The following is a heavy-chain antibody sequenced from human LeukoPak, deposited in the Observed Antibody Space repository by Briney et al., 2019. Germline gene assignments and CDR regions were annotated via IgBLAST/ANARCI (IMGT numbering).Heavy chain of an antibody. CDR1: GFTFSSYA. V-gene: IGHV3-23*01. Sequence: GGSLRLSCAASGFTFSSYAMSWVRQAPGKGLEWVSAISGSGGSTYYADSVKGRFTISRDNAKNSLYLQMNSLRAEDTAVYYCARDSRGVRGAPDYWGQGTLVTVSS. D-gene: IGHD3-10*01. CDR2: ISGSGGST. J-gene: IGHJ4*02. CDR3: ARDSRGVRGAPDY.